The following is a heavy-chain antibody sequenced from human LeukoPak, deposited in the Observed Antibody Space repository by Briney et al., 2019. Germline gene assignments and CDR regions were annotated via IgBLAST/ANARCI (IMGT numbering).Heavy chain of an antibody. J-gene: IGHJ4*02. V-gene: IGHV4-61*02. CDR3: ARPSSGYYELYRY. CDR2: MYTSGNT. CDR1: GGSVSSGSYY. D-gene: IGHD3-22*01. Sequence: SQTLSLTCTVSGGSVSSGSYYWSWIRQPAGKGLEWIGRMYTSGNTNYNPSLKSRVTISVDTSKNQFSLKLSSVTAADTAVYYCARPSSGYYELYRYWGQGTLVTVSS.